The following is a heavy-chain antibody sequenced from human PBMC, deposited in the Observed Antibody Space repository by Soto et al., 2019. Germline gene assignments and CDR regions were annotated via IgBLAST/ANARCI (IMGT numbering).Heavy chain of an antibody. CDR3: AKVVAESCSGGSCYPIGYMDV. J-gene: IGHJ6*03. V-gene: IGHV3-23*01. Sequence: GGSLRLSCAASGFTFSSYAMSWVRQAPGKGLEWVSAISGSGGSTYYADSVKGRFTISRDNSKNTLYLQMNSLRAEDTAVYYCAKVVAESCSGGSCYPIGYMDVWGKGTTVTVSS. CDR2: ISGSGGST. CDR1: GFTFSSYA. D-gene: IGHD2-15*01.